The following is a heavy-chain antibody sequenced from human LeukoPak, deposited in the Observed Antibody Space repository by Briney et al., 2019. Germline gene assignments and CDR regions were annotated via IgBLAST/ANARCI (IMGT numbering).Heavy chain of an antibody. J-gene: IGHJ4*02. CDR1: GYTFTSYG. CDR2: ISAYNGNT. D-gene: IGHD3-22*01. CDR3: ATVETRRDYYDSSGFDY. V-gene: IGHV1-18*01. Sequence: GASVKVSCKASGYTFTSYGISWVRQAPGQGLEWMGWISAYNGNTNYAQKLQGRVTMTEDTSTDTAYMELSSLRSEDTAVYYCATVETRRDYYDSSGFDYWGQGTLVTASS.